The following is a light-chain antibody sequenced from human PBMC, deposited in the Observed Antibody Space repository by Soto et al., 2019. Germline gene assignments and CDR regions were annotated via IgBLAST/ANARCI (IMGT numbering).Light chain of an antibody. CDR3: QFYGSSLIT. CDR1: QIIKTFY. V-gene: IGKV3-20*01. J-gene: IGKJ5*01. Sequence: IVLTQSPGTLSLSTGETATLSCRASQIIKTFYFGWYQQKPGQSPRLLIYGVYSRATGTPDRFSGSGSGTDFTLTISRLEPEDSAVYYCQFYGSSLITFGQGTRLETK. CDR2: GVY.